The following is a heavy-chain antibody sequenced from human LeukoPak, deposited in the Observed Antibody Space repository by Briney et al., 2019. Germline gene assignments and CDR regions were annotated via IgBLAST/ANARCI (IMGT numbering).Heavy chain of an antibody. CDR3: ASVRTIVGATRYYYYYMDV. Sequence: SETLSLTCAVYGGSFSGYYWSWIRQPPGKGLEWIGEINHSGSTNYNPSLRSRVTISVDTSKNQFSLKLSSVTAADTAVYYCASVRTIVGATRYYYYYMDVWGKGTTVTVS. CDR2: INHSGST. J-gene: IGHJ6*03. CDR1: GGSFSGYY. D-gene: IGHD1-26*01. V-gene: IGHV4-34*01.